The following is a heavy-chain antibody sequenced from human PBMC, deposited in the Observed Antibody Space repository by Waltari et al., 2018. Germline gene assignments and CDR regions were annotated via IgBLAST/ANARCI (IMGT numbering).Heavy chain of an antibody. Sequence: QVQLQESGPGLVKPSETLSLTCTVSGGSISRYYWSWIRQPPGKGLEWIGYIYYSGSTNYNPSLKSRVTISVDTSKNQFSLKLSSVTAADTAVYYCARFPYDSNYDWYFDLWGRGTLVTVSS. V-gene: IGHV4-59*01. J-gene: IGHJ2*01. CDR1: GGSISRYY. D-gene: IGHD4-4*01. CDR2: IYYSGST. CDR3: ARFPYDSNYDWYFDL.